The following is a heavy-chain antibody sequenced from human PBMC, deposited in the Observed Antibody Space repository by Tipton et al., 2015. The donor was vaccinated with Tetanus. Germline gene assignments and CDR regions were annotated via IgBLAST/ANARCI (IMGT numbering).Heavy chain of an antibody. J-gene: IGHJ4*02. D-gene: IGHD4-17*01. V-gene: IGHV2-70*13. CDR1: EFSLSTSGVC. CDR2: IDWDGDG. CDR3: ARMQYGDYYFDY. Sequence: LVKPTQTLTLTCTVSEFSLSTSGVCVGWIRQPPGKALEWLALIDWDGDGYYSSSLKTRLTISRDTSKNQVVLSMTNMDPEDTATYYCARMQYGDYYFDYWGQGTQVTVSS.